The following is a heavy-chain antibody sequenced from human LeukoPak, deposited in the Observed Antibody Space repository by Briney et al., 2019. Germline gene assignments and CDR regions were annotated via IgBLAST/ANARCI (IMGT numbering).Heavy chain of an antibody. CDR3: AKGRSSGWYHSPPRQTGVYFDY. V-gene: IGHV4-34*01. Sequence: SETLSLTCAVYGGSLSGNYWSWFRQPPGKGLEWIGEINHSGSTKYNPSLKSRITISVDTSKNQFSLKLSSVTAADTALYYCAKGRSSGWYHSPPRQTGVYFDYWGQGTLVTVSS. CDR2: INHSGST. CDR1: GGSLSGNY. J-gene: IGHJ4*02. D-gene: IGHD6-19*01.